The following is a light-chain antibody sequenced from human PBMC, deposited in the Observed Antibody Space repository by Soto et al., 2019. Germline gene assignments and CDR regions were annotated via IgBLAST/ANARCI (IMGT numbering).Light chain of an antibody. V-gene: IGKV3-20*01. CDR1: QSVSRSY. J-gene: IGKJ2*01. CDR3: LQYGSSPYS. Sequence: EIVLTQSPGTLSLSPGERATLSCRASQSVSRSYLAWYQQKPGQAPRPLIYGASSRATGIPDRFSGSGSGTDFTLTISRLEPEDIAVYYCLQYGSSPYSFGQGTKLEIK. CDR2: GAS.